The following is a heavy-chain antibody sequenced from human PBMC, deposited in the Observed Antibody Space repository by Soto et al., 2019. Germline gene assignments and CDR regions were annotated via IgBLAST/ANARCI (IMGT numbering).Heavy chain of an antibody. CDR1: GGSVSSGSYY. V-gene: IGHV4-61*01. CDR2: IYYSGSI. J-gene: IGHJ6*02. D-gene: IGHD5-12*01. CDR3: AIGSGYDYDYYGMDV. Sequence: SETLSLTCTVSGGSVSSGSYYWSWIRQPPGKGLEWIGYIYYSGSINYNPSLKSRVTISVDTSKNQFSLKLSSVTAADTAVYYCAIGSGYDYDYYGMDVWGQGTTVTVSS.